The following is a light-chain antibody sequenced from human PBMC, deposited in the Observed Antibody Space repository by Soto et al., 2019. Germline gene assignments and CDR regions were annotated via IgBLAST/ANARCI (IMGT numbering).Light chain of an antibody. CDR3: QQYATSPHT. Sequence: EIVLTQSPVTLSLSPGESATLSCRASQSVGISHVAWYQQRPGQAPRLLIYGASSRATDIPDRFSGVGSETDFTLTINRLEPEDFAVYYCQQYATSPHTFGQGTKLEIK. V-gene: IGKV3-20*01. CDR2: GAS. CDR1: QSVGISH. J-gene: IGKJ2*01.